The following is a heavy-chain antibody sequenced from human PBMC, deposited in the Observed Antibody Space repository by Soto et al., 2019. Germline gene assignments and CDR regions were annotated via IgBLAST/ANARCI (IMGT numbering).Heavy chain of an antibody. Sequence: SETLSLTCTVSGGSISSVSYYWGWIRQPPGKGLEWIGSIYYSGSTYYNPSLKSRVTISVDTSKNQFSLKLSSVTAADTAVYYCARDSPPADYWGQGTLVTVSS. V-gene: IGHV4-39*02. CDR1: GGSISSVSYY. J-gene: IGHJ4*02. CDR2: IYYSGST. CDR3: ARDSPPADY.